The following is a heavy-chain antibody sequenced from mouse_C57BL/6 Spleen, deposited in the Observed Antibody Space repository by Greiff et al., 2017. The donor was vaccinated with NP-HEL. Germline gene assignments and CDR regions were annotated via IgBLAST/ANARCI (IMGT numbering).Heavy chain of an antibody. J-gene: IGHJ4*01. Sequence: QVQLQQPGAELVRPGSSVKLSCKASGYTFTSYWMHWVKQRPIQGLEWIGNIDPSDSETHYNQKFKDKATLTVDKSSSTAYMQLSSLTSEDSAVYYCARSTMVTTPAMDYWGQGTSVTVSS. CDR1: GYTFTSYW. CDR2: IDPSDSET. D-gene: IGHD2-2*01. V-gene: IGHV1-52*01. CDR3: ARSTMVTTPAMDY.